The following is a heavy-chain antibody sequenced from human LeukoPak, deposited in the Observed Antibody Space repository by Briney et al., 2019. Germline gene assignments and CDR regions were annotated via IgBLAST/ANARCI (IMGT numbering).Heavy chain of an antibody. J-gene: IGHJ3*02. CDR1: GGSFSGYY. D-gene: IGHD5-18*01. Sequence: PSETLSLTCAVYGGSFSGYYWSWIRQPPGKGLEWIREINHGESTIYNPSLKSRVTISIDTSKNQFSLKLTSVTAADTAVYYCAGYNYGYNAFDIWGQGTMVTVSS. CDR3: AGYNYGYNAFDI. V-gene: IGHV4-34*01. CDR2: INHGEST.